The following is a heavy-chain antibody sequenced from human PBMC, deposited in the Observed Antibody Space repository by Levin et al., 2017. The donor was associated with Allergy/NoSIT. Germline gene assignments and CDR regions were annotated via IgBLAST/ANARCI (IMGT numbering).Heavy chain of an antibody. J-gene: IGHJ4*02. CDR2: LNQDGSVR. Sequence: GESLKISCAASGFTFSRHWMSWVRQAPGKGLEWVASLNQDGSVRYHVDSVKGRFTISRDNAENSLYLQMSSLTLEDTAVYYCARLMGTSTIYDYWGQGTLVTVSS. CDR1: GFTFSRHW. D-gene: IGHD7-27*01. V-gene: IGHV3-7*01. CDR3: ARLMGTSTIYDY.